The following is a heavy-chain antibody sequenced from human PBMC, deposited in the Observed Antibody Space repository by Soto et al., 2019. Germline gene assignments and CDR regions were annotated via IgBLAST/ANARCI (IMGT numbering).Heavy chain of an antibody. CDR1: GFSVSSST. CDR2: ISSSSSYI. Sequence: GGSLRLSCTGSGFSVSSSTMTWVRQGPGKGLEWVSSISSSSSYIYFADSLKGRFTISRDNAKNSLYLQMNSLRAEDTAVYYCARDIGEMSAVWGQGTQVTVSS. V-gene: IGHV3-21*06. D-gene: IGHD3-10*01. CDR3: ARDIGEMSAV. J-gene: IGHJ4*02.